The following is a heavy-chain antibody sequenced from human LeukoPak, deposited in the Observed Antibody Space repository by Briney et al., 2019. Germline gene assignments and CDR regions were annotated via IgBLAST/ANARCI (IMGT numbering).Heavy chain of an antibody. CDR1: GGTFISYA. D-gene: IGHD5-24*01. V-gene: IGHV1-2*06. Sequence: ASVKVSCKASGGTFISYAISWVRQAPGQGLEWMGRINPNGGGTNYAQKFQGRVTMTRDTSISTAYMELSRLRSDDTAVYYCARDTLGMDGYNNIDYWGQGTLVTVSS. CDR2: INPNGGGT. J-gene: IGHJ4*02. CDR3: ARDTLGMDGYNNIDY.